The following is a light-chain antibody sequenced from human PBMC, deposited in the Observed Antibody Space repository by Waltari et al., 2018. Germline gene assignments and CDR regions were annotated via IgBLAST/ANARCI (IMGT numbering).Light chain of an antibody. J-gene: IGKJ4*01. CDR1: QSISSH. V-gene: IGKV3-11*01. Sequence: EIVLTQSPATLSLSPGERATLSCWASQSISSHIAWYHNKPGQAPRPLVYDASNRATGIPARFSGSGSGTDFTLTIGSLEPEDFAVYYCQHGHTWPLSFGGGTKVEI. CDR2: DAS. CDR3: QHGHTWPLS.